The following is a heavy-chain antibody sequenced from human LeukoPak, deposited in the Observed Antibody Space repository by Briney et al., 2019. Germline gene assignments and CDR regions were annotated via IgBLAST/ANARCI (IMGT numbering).Heavy chain of an antibody. CDR3: ARVPRSYYYYYYMDV. Sequence: SETLSLTCTVSGGSISSYYWSWIRQPPGKGLEWIGYIYYSGSTNYNPSLKSRVTISVDTSKNQFSLKLSSVTAADTAVYYSARVPRSYYYYYYMDVWGKGTTVTVSS. CDR1: GGSISSYY. CDR2: IYYSGST. J-gene: IGHJ6*03. V-gene: IGHV4-59*01.